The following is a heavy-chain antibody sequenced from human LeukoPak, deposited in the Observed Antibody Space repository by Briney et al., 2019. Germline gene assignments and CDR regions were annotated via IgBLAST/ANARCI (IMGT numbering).Heavy chain of an antibody. D-gene: IGHD6-19*01. CDR2: ISGSGGST. CDR1: GFTFSSYA. J-gene: IGHJ6*03. V-gene: IGHV3-23*01. CDR3: AREPYSSGWNYYYYYYMDV. Sequence: GGSLRLSCAASGFTFSSYAISCVRQAPGNGLEWVSAISGSGGSTYYADSVKGRFTISRDKSKNTLYLQMGSLRAEDMAVYYCAREPYSSGWNYYYYYYMDVWGKGTTVTVSS.